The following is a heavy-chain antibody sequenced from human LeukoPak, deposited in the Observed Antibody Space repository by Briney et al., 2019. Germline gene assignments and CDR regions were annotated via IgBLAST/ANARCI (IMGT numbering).Heavy chain of an antibody. Sequence: KPSGTLSLTCAVSGGSISSSNWWSWVRQPPGKGLEWIGEIYHSGSTNYNPSPKSRVTISVDKSKNQFSLKLSSVTAADTAVYYCARQAIAAAGREYFDYWGQGTLVTVSS. CDR2: IYHSGST. D-gene: IGHD6-13*01. J-gene: IGHJ4*02. CDR3: ARQAIAAAGREYFDY. CDR1: GGSISSSNW. V-gene: IGHV4-4*02.